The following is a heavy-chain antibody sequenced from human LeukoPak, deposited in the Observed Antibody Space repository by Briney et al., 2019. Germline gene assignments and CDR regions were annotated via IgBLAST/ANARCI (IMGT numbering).Heavy chain of an antibody. D-gene: IGHD2-8*01. CDR1: GFTFGSYV. V-gene: IGHV3-23*01. Sequence: PGGSLRLSCAASGFTFGSYVISWVRQAPGKGLEWVSGISGSGGSTYYADSVKGRFTISRDNSKNTLYLQMSGLRAEDTAVYYCAKEPSYCTNGVCYSRVFDRWGQGTLVTVSS. CDR3: AKEPSYCTNGVCYSRVFDR. J-gene: IGHJ5*02. CDR2: ISGSGGST.